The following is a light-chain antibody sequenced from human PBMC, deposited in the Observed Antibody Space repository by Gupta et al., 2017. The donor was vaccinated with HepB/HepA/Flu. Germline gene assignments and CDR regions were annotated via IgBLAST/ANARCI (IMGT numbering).Light chain of an antibody. V-gene: IGKV3-20*01. J-gene: IGKJ2*01. CDR2: DTS. CDR3: QYYGSSPLYA. Sequence: IVLTQFPGTLSLSPGEGATLSCKTSQSINSNYLAWYQQKPGQTPRLVIYDTSSRATGIPDRFSGSGSGTEFTLTIRRLEPEDLAMYYCQYYGSSPLYAFGQGTKLEIK. CDR1: QSINSNY.